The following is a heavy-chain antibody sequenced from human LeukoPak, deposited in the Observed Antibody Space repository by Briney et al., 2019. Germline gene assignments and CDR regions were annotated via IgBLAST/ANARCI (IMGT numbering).Heavy chain of an antibody. CDR3: ARAPCSSTSCSADAFDI. Sequence: ASVKVSCKASGYTFTSYGISWVRQAPGQGLEWMGWINPNSGGTNYAQKFQGRVTMTRDTSISTAYMELSRLRSDDTAVYYCARAPCSSTSCSADAFDIWGQGTMVTVSS. D-gene: IGHD2-2*01. V-gene: IGHV1-2*02. CDR2: INPNSGGT. J-gene: IGHJ3*02. CDR1: GYTFTSYG.